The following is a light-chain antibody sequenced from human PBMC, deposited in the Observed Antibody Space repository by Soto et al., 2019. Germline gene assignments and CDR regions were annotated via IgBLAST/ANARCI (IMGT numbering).Light chain of an antibody. CDR2: EVR. Sequence: QSALTQPASVSGSPGQSITISWTGSRSDVGGYNFVTWYQQFPGKAPKLMIYEVRNRPSGISNRFSGSKSGNTASLTISGLQPEREADHYCSSYTSSGRLEVFGTATQLTVL. V-gene: IGLV2-14*01. CDR1: RSDVGGYNF. CDR3: SSYTSSGRLEV. J-gene: IGLJ1*01.